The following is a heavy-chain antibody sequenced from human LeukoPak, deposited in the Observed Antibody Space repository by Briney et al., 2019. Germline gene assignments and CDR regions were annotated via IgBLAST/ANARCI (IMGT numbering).Heavy chain of an antibody. Sequence: ASVKVSCKASGYTFTSYDINWVRQATGQGLEWMGWMNPNSGNTGYAQKFQGRVTMTRNTSISTAYMELSSLRSEDTAVYYCARSDKVSSGWYGYYYYGMDVWGQGTTVTVSS. CDR3: ARSDKVSSGWYGYYYYGMDV. D-gene: IGHD6-19*01. CDR1: GYTFTSYD. J-gene: IGHJ6*02. CDR2: MNPNSGNT. V-gene: IGHV1-8*01.